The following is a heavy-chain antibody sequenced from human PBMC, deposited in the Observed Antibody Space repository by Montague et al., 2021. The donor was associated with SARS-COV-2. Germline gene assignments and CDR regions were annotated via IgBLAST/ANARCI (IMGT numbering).Heavy chain of an antibody. CDR1: GGSISSSTYY. Sequence: SETLSLTCTVSGGSISSSTYYWGWIRQPPGKGLEWIGSIYYSGSTYYNQSLKSRVTISVDTSKNQFSLKLSSVTAADTAVYYCARHGWGWLRLLRPFGYWGQGTLVTVSS. CDR3: ARHGWGWLRLLRPFGY. V-gene: IGHV4-39*01. CDR2: IYYSGST. D-gene: IGHD5-12*01. J-gene: IGHJ4*02.